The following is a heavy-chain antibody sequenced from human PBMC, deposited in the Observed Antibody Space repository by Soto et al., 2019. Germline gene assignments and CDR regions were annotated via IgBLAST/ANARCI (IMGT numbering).Heavy chain of an antibody. CDR2: ISSSSSTI. Sequence: GGSLRLSCAASGFTFSSYSMNWVRQAPGKGLEWVSYISSSSSTIYYADSVKGRFTISRDNAKNSLYLQMNSLRDEDTAVYYCARELLSPLCYYYYGMDVWGQGTTVTVSS. CDR3: ARELLSPLCYYYYGMDV. V-gene: IGHV3-48*02. J-gene: IGHJ6*02. CDR1: GFTFSSYS. D-gene: IGHD1-26*01.